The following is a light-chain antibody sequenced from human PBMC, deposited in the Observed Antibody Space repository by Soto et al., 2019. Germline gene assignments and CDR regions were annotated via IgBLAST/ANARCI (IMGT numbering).Light chain of an antibody. CDR1: EDISNY. CDR2: DAS. J-gene: IGKJ2*01. CDR3: QQYENLRLHT. V-gene: IGKV1-33*01. Sequence: DLQMTQSPSSLSASVGERVTITCRANEDISNYLNWYQQKPGRAPKLLIYDASTLETGVPSRFIGSGSGTHFTFTTSSLPPEDVGTYYYQQYENLRLHTFGPGTKL.